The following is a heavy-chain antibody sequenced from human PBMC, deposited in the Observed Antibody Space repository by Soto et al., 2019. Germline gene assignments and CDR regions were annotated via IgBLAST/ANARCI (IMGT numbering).Heavy chain of an antibody. Sequence: PGGSLRLTCAASGFTFSSYGMHSIRHAPGKGLEWVEVISYDGSNKYYADSVKGRFTISRDNSKNTLYLQMNSLRAEDTAVYYCAKDRIRSGWVPLFPYYWGQGTLVTVSS. J-gene: IGHJ4*02. CDR2: ISYDGSNK. V-gene: IGHV3-30*18. CDR3: AKDRIRSGWVPLFPYY. CDR1: GFTFSSYG. D-gene: IGHD1-1*01.